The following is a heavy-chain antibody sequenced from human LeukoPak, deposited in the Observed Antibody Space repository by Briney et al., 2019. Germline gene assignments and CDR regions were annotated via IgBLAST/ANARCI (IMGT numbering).Heavy chain of an antibody. CDR1: SGSLSSSSYY. V-gene: IGHV4-39*07. D-gene: IGHD6-19*01. Sequence: SETLSLTCTVSSGSLSSSSYYWGWIRQPPGKGLEWIGRIYYSGSTYYNPSLKSRVTISVDTSKNQFSLKLSSVTAADTAVYYCARDGAVAYPYYYYMDVWGKGTTVTVSS. CDR3: ARDGAVAYPYYYYMDV. CDR2: IYYSGST. J-gene: IGHJ6*03.